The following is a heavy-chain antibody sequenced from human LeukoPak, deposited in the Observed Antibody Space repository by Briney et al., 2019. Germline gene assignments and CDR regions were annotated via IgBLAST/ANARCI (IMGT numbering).Heavy chain of an antibody. D-gene: IGHD4-23*01. J-gene: IGHJ3*01. CDR1: GFAFSNYA. Sequence: GGSLRLSCAASGFAFSNYAMSWVRQAPGKGLEWVANIKQDGSQKYYVDSVKGRFAISRDNAKNSLYLQINSLKADDTAVYYCARDDYAGDSVENAFDVWGQGTLLTVSS. CDR2: IKQDGSQK. V-gene: IGHV3-7*01. CDR3: ARDDYAGDSVENAFDV.